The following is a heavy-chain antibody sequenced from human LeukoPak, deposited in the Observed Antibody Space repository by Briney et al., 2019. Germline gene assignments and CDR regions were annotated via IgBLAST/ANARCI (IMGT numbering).Heavy chain of an antibody. D-gene: IGHD3-22*01. CDR2: ISAYNGNT. V-gene: IGHV1-18*01. CDR1: GYTFTSYG. CDR3: ARDGDYYDSSGYFDY. Sequence: ASAKVSCKASGYTFTSYGISWVRQAPGQGLEWMGWISAYNGNTNYAQKLQGRVTMTTDTSTSTAYMELRSLRSDDTAVCYCARDGDYYDSSGYFDYWGQGTLVTVSS. J-gene: IGHJ4*02.